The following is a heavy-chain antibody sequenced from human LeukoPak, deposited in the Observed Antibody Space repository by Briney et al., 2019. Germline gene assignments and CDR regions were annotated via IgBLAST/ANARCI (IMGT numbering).Heavy chain of an antibody. CDR1: GGSISSGDYY. D-gene: IGHD2-21*02. V-gene: IGHV4-30-4*01. Sequence: PSETLSLTCTVSGGSISSGDYYWSWIRQPPGKGLEWIGYIYYSGSTYYNPSLKSRVTISVDTSKNHFSLKLSSVTAADTAVYYCARLVVVTARGAFDIWGQGTMVTVSS. CDR2: IYYSGST. J-gene: IGHJ3*02. CDR3: ARLVVVTARGAFDI.